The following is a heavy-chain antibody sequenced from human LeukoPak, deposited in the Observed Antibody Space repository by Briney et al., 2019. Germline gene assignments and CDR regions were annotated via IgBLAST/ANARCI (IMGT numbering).Heavy chain of an antibody. CDR1: GGTFSSYA. CDR3: ARAIAAGCYAFDI. J-gene: IGHJ3*02. CDR2: IIPIFGTA. V-gene: IGHV1-69*13. D-gene: IGHD6-13*01. Sequence: SVKVSCKASGGTFSSYAISWVRQAPGQGLEWMGGIIPIFGTANYAQKFQGRVTITADESTSTAYMELSSLRAEDTAVYYCARAIAAGCYAFDIWGQGTMVTVSS.